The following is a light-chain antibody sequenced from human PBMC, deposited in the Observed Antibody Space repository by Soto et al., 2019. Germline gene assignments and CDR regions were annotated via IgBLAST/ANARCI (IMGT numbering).Light chain of an antibody. CDR2: GAS. CDR1: QSVSSSY. J-gene: IGKJ1*01. V-gene: IGKV3-20*01. Sequence: EIVLTQSPGTLSLPPGERATLSCRASQSVSSSYLAWYQQKPGQAPRLLIYGASSRATGIPDRFSGSGSGTDFTLTISRMEPEDFAVYYCQQYGSSPWTLGQGTKVEIK. CDR3: QQYGSSPWT.